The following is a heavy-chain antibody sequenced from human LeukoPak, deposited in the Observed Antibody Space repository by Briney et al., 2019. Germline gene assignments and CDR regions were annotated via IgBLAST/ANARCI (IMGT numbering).Heavy chain of an antibody. V-gene: IGHV1-3*01. CDR2: INAGNGNT. Sequence: ASVKVSCKASGYTFTSYGISWVRQAPGQGLEWMGWINAGNGNTKYSQKFQGRVTITRDTSASTAYMELSSLRSEDTAVYYCARDGQLYALGSGYYFDYWGQGTLVTVSS. D-gene: IGHD1-1*01. CDR1: GYTFTSYG. J-gene: IGHJ4*02. CDR3: ARDGQLYALGSGYYFDY.